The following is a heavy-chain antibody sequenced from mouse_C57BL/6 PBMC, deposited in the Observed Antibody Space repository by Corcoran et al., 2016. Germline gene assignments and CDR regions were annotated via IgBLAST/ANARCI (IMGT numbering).Heavy chain of an antibody. D-gene: IGHD2-3*01. Sequence: QIQLVQSGPELKKPGETVKISCKASGYTFTTYGMSWVKQAPGKGLKWMGWINTYSGVPTYADDFKGRFAFSLETSASTAYLQINNLKNEDTATYFCARRDDGYYWYFDYWGQGTTLTVSS. CDR2: INTYSGVP. V-gene: IGHV9-3*01. CDR1: GYTFTTYG. J-gene: IGHJ2*01. CDR3: ARRDDGYYWYFDY.